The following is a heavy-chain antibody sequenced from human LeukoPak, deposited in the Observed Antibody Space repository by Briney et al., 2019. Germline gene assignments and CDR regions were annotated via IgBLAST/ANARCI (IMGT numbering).Heavy chain of an antibody. D-gene: IGHD6-13*01. CDR1: GYTFTSYG. CDR3: ARRIAAAGRVFDY. Sequence: ASVKVSCKASGYTFTSYGISWVRQAPGQGLEWMGWISAYNGNTNYAQKLQGRVTMTTDTSTSTAHMELRSLRSDDTAVYYCARRIAAAGRVFDYWGQGTLVTVSS. V-gene: IGHV1-18*01. J-gene: IGHJ4*02. CDR2: ISAYNGNT.